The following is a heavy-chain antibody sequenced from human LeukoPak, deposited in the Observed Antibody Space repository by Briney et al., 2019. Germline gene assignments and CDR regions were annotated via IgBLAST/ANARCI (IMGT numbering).Heavy chain of an antibody. D-gene: IGHD3-22*01. CDR3: ARGPMYYYDSSPYYMDV. J-gene: IGHJ6*03. CDR2: IYTSGST. CDR1: GGSISSYY. Sequence: SETLSLTCTVSGGSISSYYWSWIRQPAGKGLEWIGRIYTSGSTNYNPSLKSRVTMSVDTSKNQFSLKLSSVTAADTAVYYCARGPMYYYDSSPYYMDVWGKGTTVTVSS. V-gene: IGHV4-4*07.